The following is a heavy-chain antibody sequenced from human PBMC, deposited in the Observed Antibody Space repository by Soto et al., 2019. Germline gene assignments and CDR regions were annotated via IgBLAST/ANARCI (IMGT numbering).Heavy chain of an antibody. CDR3: ASESVYVGATAFDI. D-gene: IGHD1-26*01. Sequence: GGSLRLSCAASGFTFSSYEMNWVRQAPGKGLEWVSYISSSGSTIYYADSVKGRFTISRDNAKNSLYLQMNSLRAEDTAVYYCASESVYVGATAFDIWGQGTMVTVSS. CDR1: GFTFSSYE. CDR2: ISSSGSTI. V-gene: IGHV3-48*03. J-gene: IGHJ3*02.